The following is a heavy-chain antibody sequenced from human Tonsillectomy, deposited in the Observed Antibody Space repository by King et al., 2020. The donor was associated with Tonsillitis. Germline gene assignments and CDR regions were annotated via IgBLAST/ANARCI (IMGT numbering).Heavy chain of an antibody. CDR2: IFSNDEK. J-gene: IGHJ3*02. D-gene: IGHD2-21*02. Sequence: VTLKESGPVLVKPTETLTLTCTVSGFSLSNARMGVSWIRQPPGKALEWLAHIFSNDEKSYSTSLKSRLTISKDTSKSQVVLTMTNMDPVDTATYYCARIPVPPPPPYCGGDCSAFDIWGQGTMVTVSS. V-gene: IGHV2-26*01. CDR1: GFSLSNARMG. CDR3: ARIPVPPPPPYCGGDCSAFDI.